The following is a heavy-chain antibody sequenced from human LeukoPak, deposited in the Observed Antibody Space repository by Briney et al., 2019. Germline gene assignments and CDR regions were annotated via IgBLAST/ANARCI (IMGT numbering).Heavy chain of an antibody. CDR3: AKEIFPRFISAAGMGYFDY. Sequence: SVKGRFTISRDNSKNTLYLQMNSLRAEDTAVYYCAKEIFPRFISAAGMGYFDYWGQGTLVTVSS. D-gene: IGHD6-13*01. J-gene: IGHJ4*02. V-gene: IGHV3-30*02.